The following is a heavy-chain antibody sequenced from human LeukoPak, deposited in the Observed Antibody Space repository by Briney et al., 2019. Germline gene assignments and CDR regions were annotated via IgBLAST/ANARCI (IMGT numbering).Heavy chain of an antibody. V-gene: IGHV3-21*01. J-gene: IGHJ6*03. CDR3: ARVLGDDFWSGYYSSYYYYMDV. CDR1: GFTFNTYD. D-gene: IGHD3-3*01. Sequence: GGSLRLSCAASGFTFNTYDMNWVRQAPGKGLEWVSSISSSSSYIYYADSVKGRFTISRDNAKNSLYLQMNSLRAEDTAVYYCARVLGDDFWSGYYSSYYYYMDVWGKGTTVTVSS. CDR2: ISSSSSYI.